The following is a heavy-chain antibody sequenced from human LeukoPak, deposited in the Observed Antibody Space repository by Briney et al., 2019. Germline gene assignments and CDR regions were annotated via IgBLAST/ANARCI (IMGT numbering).Heavy chain of an antibody. J-gene: IGHJ4*02. CDR2: IYSGGST. CDR1: EFSVGSNY. D-gene: IGHD3-10*01. V-gene: IGHV3-53*01. Sequence: PGGSLRLSCAASEFSVGSNYMTWVRQAPGKGLEWVSVIYSGGSTYYADSVKGRFTISRDNSKNTLYLQMNSLRADDTAVYYCASPVFGGLATRGAFDYWGQGTLVTVSS. CDR3: ASPVFGGLATRGAFDY.